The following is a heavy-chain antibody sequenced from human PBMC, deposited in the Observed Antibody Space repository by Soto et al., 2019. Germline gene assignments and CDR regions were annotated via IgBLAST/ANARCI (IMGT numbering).Heavy chain of an antibody. CDR1: RFTFSSYW. CDR2: INTDGSNT. V-gene: IGHV3-74*01. CDR3: ARGCGSDGSCYPT. J-gene: IGHJ5*02. Sequence: GGSLRLSCAASRFTFSSYWMHWVRQAPGKGLVWVSRINTDGSNTNYADSVKGRFPISRDNAKKTLYLQMNSLGAEETAVYYCARGCGSDGSCYPTWGQGTLVTVSS. D-gene: IGHD2-15*01.